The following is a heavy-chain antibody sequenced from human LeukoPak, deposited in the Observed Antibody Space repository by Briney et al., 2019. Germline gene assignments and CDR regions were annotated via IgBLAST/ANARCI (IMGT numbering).Heavy chain of an antibody. Sequence: PGGSLRLSCAASGFTFSSYDMSWVRQAPGKGLEWVSLISDSGGSTYYADSVRGRLTISRDNSKNTLYLQMNSLRAEDTAVYYCARARYSSGYPYYFDYWGQGTLVTVSS. D-gene: IGHD5-18*01. CDR1: GFTFSSYD. CDR2: ISDSGGST. V-gene: IGHV3-23*01. J-gene: IGHJ4*02. CDR3: ARARYSSGYPYYFDY.